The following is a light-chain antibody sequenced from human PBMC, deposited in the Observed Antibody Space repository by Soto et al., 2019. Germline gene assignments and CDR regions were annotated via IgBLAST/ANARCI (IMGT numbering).Light chain of an antibody. J-gene: IGKJ1*01. V-gene: IGKV4-1*01. Sequence: DIVMTQSPDSLAVSLGERATINCKSSQSVLYSPNNKNYLAWYQHKPGQPPKLLIYWASTRESGVPDRFSGSGPGTDFTLTITSLQAEDVAVYYCLQYSATPQTFGQGTKVEIK. CDR2: WAS. CDR3: LQYSATPQT. CDR1: QSVLYSPNNKNY.